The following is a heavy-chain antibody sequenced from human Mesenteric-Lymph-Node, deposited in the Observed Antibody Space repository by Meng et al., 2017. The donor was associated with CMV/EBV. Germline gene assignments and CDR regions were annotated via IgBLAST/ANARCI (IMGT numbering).Heavy chain of an antibody. J-gene: IGHJ6*02. D-gene: IGHD3-10*01. CDR2: IKQDGSEK. Sequence: GGSLRLSCAASGFTFSSYWMSWVRQAPGKGLEWVANIKQDGSEKYYVDSVKGRFTISRDNAKNSLYLQMNSLRAEDTAVYYCARGEGYYGSGSYSNYYYGMDVWGQGTTVTVSS. CDR1: GFTFSSYW. V-gene: IGHV3-7*01. CDR3: ARGEGYYGSGSYSNYYYGMDV.